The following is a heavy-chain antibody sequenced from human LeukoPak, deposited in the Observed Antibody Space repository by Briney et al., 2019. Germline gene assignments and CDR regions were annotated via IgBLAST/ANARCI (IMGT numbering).Heavy chain of an antibody. CDR1: GGSFSGCY. CDR3: ARRIAARPGDPFDY. J-gene: IGHJ4*02. Sequence: PSETLSLTCAVYGGSFSGCYWSWIRRPPGKGPEWIGEINHSGSTNYNPSLKSRVTISVDTSKNQFSLKLSSVTAADTAVYYCARRIAARPGDPFDYWGQGTLVTVSS. CDR2: INHSGST. V-gene: IGHV4-34*01. D-gene: IGHD6-6*01.